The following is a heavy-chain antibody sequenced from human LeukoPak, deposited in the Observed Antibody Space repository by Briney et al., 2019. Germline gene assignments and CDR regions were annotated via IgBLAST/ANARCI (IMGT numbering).Heavy chain of an antibody. CDR3: ARGWVPSDITLK. CDR2: IHGDGSDT. D-gene: IGHD3-22*01. J-gene: IGHJ3*01. CDR1: GFTFSSYW. V-gene: IGHV3-74*01. Sequence: GGSLRLSCAASGFTFSSYWMHWVRQAPGKGLVWVARIHGDGSDTNYADSVKGRFTISRDNARNTVYLQMNCLRDEDTAVYYCARGWVPSDITLKWGQGTMVTVSS.